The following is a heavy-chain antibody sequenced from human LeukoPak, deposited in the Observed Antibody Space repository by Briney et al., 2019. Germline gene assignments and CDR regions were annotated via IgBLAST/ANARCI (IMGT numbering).Heavy chain of an antibody. J-gene: IGHJ4*02. CDR3: ARGTYYYDSSGYYFDY. Sequence: GGSLRLSCAASGFTFSAYWMSWVRQAPGKGLEWVPKIKQDGSEKFYVDSVKGRFTISRDNAKTSLYLQMNSLRAEDTAVYYCARGTYYYDSSGYYFDYWGQGTLVTVSS. CDR2: IKQDGSEK. D-gene: IGHD3-22*01. CDR1: GFTFSAYW. V-gene: IGHV3-7*01.